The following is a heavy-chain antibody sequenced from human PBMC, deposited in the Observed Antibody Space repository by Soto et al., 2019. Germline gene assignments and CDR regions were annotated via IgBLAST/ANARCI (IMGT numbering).Heavy chain of an antibody. J-gene: IGHJ4*02. D-gene: IGHD2-15*01. V-gene: IGHV1-69*12. CDR1: GGTFSSYA. CDR3: ARGGDTVVRTPFFDY. CDR2: IIPIFGTA. Sequence: QVQLVQSGAEVKKPGSSVKVSCKASGGTFSSYAISWVRQAPGQGLEWMGGIIPIFGTANYAQKFQGRVKITAEESTSTAYMELSSLRSEDTAVYYCARGGDTVVRTPFFDYWGQGTLVTVSS.